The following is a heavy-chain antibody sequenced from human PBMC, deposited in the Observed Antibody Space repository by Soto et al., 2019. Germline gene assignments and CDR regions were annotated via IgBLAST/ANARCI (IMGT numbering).Heavy chain of an antibody. Sequence: QSGGSLRLSCAASGFTFSSYAMSWVRQAPGKGLEWVSAISGSGGSTYYADSVKGRFTISRDNSKNTLYLQMNSLRAEDTAVYYCASYDFWSGQEYYYGMDVWGQGTTVTVSS. V-gene: IGHV3-23*01. CDR3: ASYDFWSGQEYYYGMDV. CDR1: GFTFSSYA. CDR2: ISGSGGST. D-gene: IGHD3-3*01. J-gene: IGHJ6*02.